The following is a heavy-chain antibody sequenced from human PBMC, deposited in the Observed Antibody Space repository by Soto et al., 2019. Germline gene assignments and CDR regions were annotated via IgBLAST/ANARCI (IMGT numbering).Heavy chain of an antibody. D-gene: IGHD7-27*01. CDR3: ARDKGLGIEADALDI. J-gene: IGHJ3*02. Sequence: QVQLVESGGGVVQPGRSLRLSCAASGFTFSSYAMHWVRQAPGKGLEWVAVISYDGSNKYYADSVKGRFTISRDNSKNTLYLQMNSLRAEDTAVYYCARDKGLGIEADALDIWGQGTMVTVSS. CDR1: GFTFSSYA. V-gene: IGHV3-30-3*01. CDR2: ISYDGSNK.